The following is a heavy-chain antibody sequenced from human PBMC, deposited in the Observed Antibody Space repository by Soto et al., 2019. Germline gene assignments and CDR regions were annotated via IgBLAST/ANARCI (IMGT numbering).Heavy chain of an antibody. CDR2: ISSGGQTI. D-gene: IGHD3-3*01. CDR1: GFTLTSYE. J-gene: IGHJ6*02. V-gene: IGHV3-48*03. Sequence: GGSLRLSCEASGFTLTSYEMNWVRQTPGKGLEWVSYISSGGQTIYYADSVKGRFTISRDNAKNSLYLQMNSLRGEDAAVYYCARERPSSDFWSGYSFGMDVWGQGTTVTVSS. CDR3: ARERPSSDFWSGYSFGMDV.